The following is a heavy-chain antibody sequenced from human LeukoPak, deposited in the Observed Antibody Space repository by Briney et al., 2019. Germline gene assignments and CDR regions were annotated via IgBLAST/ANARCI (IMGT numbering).Heavy chain of an antibody. J-gene: IGHJ5*02. CDR1: GGSISSGGYY. D-gene: IGHD1-20*01. V-gene: IGHV4-31*03. CDR2: IYYSGST. CDR3: ARHARGIPFREWYDP. Sequence: SETLSLTCTVSGGSISSGGYYWSWIRQHPGKGLEWIGYIYYSGSTYYNPSLKSRVTISVDTSQNQFSLKLSSVTAADTAVYYCARHARGIPFREWYDPWGQGTLVTVSS.